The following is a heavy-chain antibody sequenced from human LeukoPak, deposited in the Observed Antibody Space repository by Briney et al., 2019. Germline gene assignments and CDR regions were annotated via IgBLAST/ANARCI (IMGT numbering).Heavy chain of an antibody. Sequence: PGGSLRLSCAASGFTFSNYWMHWVRQAPGRGLVWVSRINSDGSSTSYADSVKGRFTISRDNAKNTLYLQMNSLRAEDTAVYYCARVGSGYDSSGYYYIDYWGQGTLVTVSS. CDR1: GFTFSNYW. D-gene: IGHD3-22*01. CDR2: INSDGSST. J-gene: IGHJ4*02. V-gene: IGHV3-74*01. CDR3: ARVGSGYDSSGYYYIDY.